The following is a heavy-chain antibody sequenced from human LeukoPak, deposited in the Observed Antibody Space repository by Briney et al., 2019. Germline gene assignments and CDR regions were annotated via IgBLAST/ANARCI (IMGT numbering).Heavy chain of an antibody. D-gene: IGHD3-22*01. Sequence: GGSLRLSCAASGFTFSTYWMHWVRQVPGKGLVWVSRISSDEAATTYADSVKGRFTISRDNAKNTLYLQMNSLRAEDTAVYYCARGPSHYYDSSHHFDYWGQGTLVTVSS. CDR3: ARGPSHYYDSSHHFDY. V-gene: IGHV3-74*01. CDR1: GFTFSTYW. J-gene: IGHJ4*02. CDR2: ISSDEAAT.